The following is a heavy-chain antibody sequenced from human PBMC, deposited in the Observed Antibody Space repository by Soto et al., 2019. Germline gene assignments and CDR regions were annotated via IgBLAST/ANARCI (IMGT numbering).Heavy chain of an antibody. CDR3: AKATVTTWDYYYYKHV. J-gene: IGHJ6*03. CDR1: GFTFSSYA. CDR2: LSGSGGST. V-gene: IGHV3-23*01. D-gene: IGHD4-17*01. Sequence: EVQLLESGGGLVQPGGSLRLSCAASGFTFSSYAMSWFRQAPGKGLEWVSALSGSGGSTYYADSVKGRFTISRDNSKNTLDLQMNSLRAEDTVVYYCAKATVTTWDYYYYKHVCGKGTTVTVSS.